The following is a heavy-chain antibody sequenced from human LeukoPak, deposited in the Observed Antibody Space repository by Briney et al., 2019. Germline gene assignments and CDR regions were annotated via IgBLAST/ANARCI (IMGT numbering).Heavy chain of an antibody. V-gene: IGHV3-11*01. CDR2: IIGSGYSM. J-gene: IGHJ2*01. CDR3: ARGHCGGSNCYWHFDL. Sequence: GGSLRLSCVASGFTFSDYYMTWIRQAPGKGLEWLSYIIGSGYSMLYADSVKGRFAISRDNAKNSVYLHLESLRAEDTAVYYCARGHCGGSNCYWHFDLWGRGALVTVSS. D-gene: IGHD2-21*01. CDR1: GFTFSDYY.